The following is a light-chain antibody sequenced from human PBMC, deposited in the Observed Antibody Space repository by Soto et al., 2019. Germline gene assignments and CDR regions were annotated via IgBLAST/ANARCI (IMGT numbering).Light chain of an antibody. V-gene: IGLV2-8*01. CDR1: SRDVGGNNY. CDR3: LSYAGSTNYV. Sequence: QSALTQPPSASGSPGQSVSISCTGTSRDVGGNNYVSWYQQHPGKAPKLMIYEVSKRPSGVPDRFSGSKSGNTASLTVSGLQAEDEADYFCLSYAGSTNYVFXTGTKVTVL. CDR2: EVS. J-gene: IGLJ1*01.